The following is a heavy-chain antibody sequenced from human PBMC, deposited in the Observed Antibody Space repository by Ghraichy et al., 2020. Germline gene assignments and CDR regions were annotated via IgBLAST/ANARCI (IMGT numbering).Heavy chain of an antibody. J-gene: IGHJ3*02. CDR2: IIPIFGTA. V-gene: IGHV1-69*13. Sequence: SVKVSCKASGGTFSSYAISWVRQAPGQGLEWMGGIIPIFGTANYAQKFQGRVTITADESTSTAYMELSSLRSEDTAVYYCARTSDQGEYQLLPRYAWDIWGQGTMVTVSS. CDR3: ARTSDQGEYQLLPRYAWDI. D-gene: IGHD2-2*01. CDR1: GGTFSSYA.